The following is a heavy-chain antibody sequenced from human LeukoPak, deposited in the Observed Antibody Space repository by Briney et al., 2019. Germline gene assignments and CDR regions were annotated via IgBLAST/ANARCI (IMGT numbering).Heavy chain of an antibody. CDR1: GFTFRDHY. Sequence: PGGSLRLSCAASGFTFRDHYMTCVRQAPGKGLEWVANIKKDGSEKHYVDSVKGRFTISRDNVKNSLYLQMTSLRGEDTAVYYCVQRGLDYWGQGTQVTVSS. J-gene: IGHJ4*02. V-gene: IGHV3-7*01. CDR2: IKKDGSEK. D-gene: IGHD6-25*01. CDR3: VQRGLDY.